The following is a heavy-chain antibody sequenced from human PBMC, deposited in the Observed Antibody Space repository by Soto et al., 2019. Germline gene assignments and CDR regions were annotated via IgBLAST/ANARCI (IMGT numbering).Heavy chain of an antibody. CDR2: INWNGGST. D-gene: IGHD3-3*01. CDR3: AREWVSIFGVVVPYYYYGMEV. J-gene: IGHJ6*01. Sequence: KGLEWVSGINWNGGSTGYADSVKGRFTISRDNAKNSLYLQMNSLRAEDTALYYCAREWVSIFGVVVPYYYYGMEVWGQGTTVTVSS. V-gene: IGHV3-20*03.